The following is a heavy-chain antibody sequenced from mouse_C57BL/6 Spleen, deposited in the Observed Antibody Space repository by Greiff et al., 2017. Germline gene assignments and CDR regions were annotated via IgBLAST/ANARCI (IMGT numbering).Heavy chain of an antibody. CDR1: GYTFTDYE. CDR2: IAPETGGT. J-gene: IGHJ3*01. V-gene: IGHV1-15*01. D-gene: IGHD4-1*01. Sequence: QVQLQQSGAELVRPGASVTLSCKASGYTFTDYEMHWVKQTPVHGLEWIGAIAPETGGTAYNQKFKGKAILTADKSSSTAYMELRSLTSEDSGVYYCTRSSWAWFAYWGQGTLVTVSA. CDR3: TRSSWAWFAY.